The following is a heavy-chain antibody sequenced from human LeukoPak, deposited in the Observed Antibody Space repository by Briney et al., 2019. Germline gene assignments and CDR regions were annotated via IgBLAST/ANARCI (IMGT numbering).Heavy chain of an antibody. Sequence: SETLSLTCTVSGGSISSFYWSWIRQPPGKGLEWIGYIYYSGSTNYNPSLKSRVTISVDTSKNQFSLKLSSVTAADTAVYYCARDMVGYYYYMDVWGKGTTVTVSS. J-gene: IGHJ6*03. D-gene: IGHD4/OR15-4a*01. CDR1: GGSISSFY. V-gene: IGHV4-59*12. CDR3: ARDMVGYYYYMDV. CDR2: IYYSGST.